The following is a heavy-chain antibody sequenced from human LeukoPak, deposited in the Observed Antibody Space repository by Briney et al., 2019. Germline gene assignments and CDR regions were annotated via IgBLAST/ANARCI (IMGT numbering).Heavy chain of an antibody. J-gene: IGHJ4*02. Sequence: GGSLRLSCAASGFSFSNYAMSWVRQAPGKGLAWVSVISGSGGSTNYAASVKGRFTMSRDNSQNTLYLQMSSLRVKDTAVYYCAKASEVGRGYFDYWGQGTLVTVSS. CDR2: ISGSGGST. V-gene: IGHV3-23*01. D-gene: IGHD1-26*01. CDR3: AKASEVGRGYFDY. CDR1: GFSFSNYA.